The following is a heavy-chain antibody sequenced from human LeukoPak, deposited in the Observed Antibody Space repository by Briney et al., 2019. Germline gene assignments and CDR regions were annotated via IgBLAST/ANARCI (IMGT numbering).Heavy chain of an antibody. D-gene: IGHD5-18*01. CDR2: IYTSGST. J-gene: IGHJ4*02. Sequence: PSETLSLTCTVSGGSISSYYWSWIRQPPGKGLEWIGRIYTSGSTNYNPSLKSRVTMSVDTSKNQFSLKLSSVTAADTAVYYCARGGSYGYQGLGSLDYWGQGTLVTVSS. CDR1: GGSISSYY. CDR3: ARGGSYGYQGLGSLDY. V-gene: IGHV4-4*07.